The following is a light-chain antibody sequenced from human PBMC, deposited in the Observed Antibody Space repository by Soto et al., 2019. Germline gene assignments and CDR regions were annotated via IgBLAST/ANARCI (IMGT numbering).Light chain of an antibody. CDR2: DVS. J-gene: IGLJ2*01. Sequence: QSALTQPASVSGSPGQSITISCTGNSSDVGGYNYVSWYQQHPGKAPKLMIYDVSNRPSGVSNHFSGSRSGNTASLTISGLQAEDEADYYCSSYTSSSTVVFGGGTKLTVL. V-gene: IGLV2-14*01. CDR1: SSDVGGYNY. CDR3: SSYTSSSTVV.